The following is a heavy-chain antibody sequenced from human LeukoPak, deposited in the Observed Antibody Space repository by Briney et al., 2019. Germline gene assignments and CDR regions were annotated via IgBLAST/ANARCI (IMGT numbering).Heavy chain of an antibody. J-gene: IGHJ4*02. D-gene: IGHD6-19*01. CDR2: IYYSGST. V-gene: IGHV4-39*02. Sequence: PSETLSLTCTVSGGSISSSSYYWGWIRQPPGKGLEWVGSIYYSGSTYYNPSLKSRVTISVDTSKNQSSLKLSAVTAADTAVYYCARDSSGWSPYYWGQGTLVTVSS. CDR1: GGSISSSSYY. CDR3: ARDSSGWSPYY.